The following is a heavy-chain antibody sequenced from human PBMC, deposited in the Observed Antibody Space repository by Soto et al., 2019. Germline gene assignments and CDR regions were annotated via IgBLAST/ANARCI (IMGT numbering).Heavy chain of an antibody. D-gene: IGHD3-10*01. CDR2: IYYSGST. J-gene: IGHJ4*02. V-gene: IGHV4-59*08. Sequence: SETLSLTCTVSGGSINSYYWSWIRQPPGKGLEWIGYIYYSGSTNYNPSLKSRVTKSVDTSKNQFSLKLSSVTAADPAVYYCASRYGLGFDFWGQGTLVTVSS. CDR3: ASRYGLGFDF. CDR1: GGSINSYY.